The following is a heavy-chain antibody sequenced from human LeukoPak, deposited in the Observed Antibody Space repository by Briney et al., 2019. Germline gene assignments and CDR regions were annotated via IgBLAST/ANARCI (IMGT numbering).Heavy chain of an antibody. V-gene: IGHV4-39*01. CDR1: GVSISSSSYY. CDR3: ARPRSRVSWFDP. D-gene: IGHD2-8*01. J-gene: IGHJ5*02. Sequence: SETLSLTCTVSGVSISSSSYYWGWIRQPPGKGLEWIGSIYYSGSTYYNPSLKSRVTISVDTSKNQFSLKLSSVTAADTAVYYCARPRSRVSWFDPWGQGTLATVSS. CDR2: IYYSGST.